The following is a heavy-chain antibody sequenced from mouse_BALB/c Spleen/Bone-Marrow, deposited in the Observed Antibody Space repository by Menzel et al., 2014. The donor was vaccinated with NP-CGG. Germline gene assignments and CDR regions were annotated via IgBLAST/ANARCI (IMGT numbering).Heavy chain of an antibody. V-gene: IGHV1-63*01. CDR1: GYAFTNYW. CDR3: TRRRSLDY. Sequence: QVQLQQSGTELVRTGTSVKISCKASGYAFTNYWLGWVKQRPGHGLEWIGDIYPGSGNTYYNEKFKGKVTLTADKSSSTAYMQLSGLTSEDSAVYFCTRRRSLDYWGQGTTPTVSS. CDR2: IYPGSGNT. J-gene: IGHJ2*01.